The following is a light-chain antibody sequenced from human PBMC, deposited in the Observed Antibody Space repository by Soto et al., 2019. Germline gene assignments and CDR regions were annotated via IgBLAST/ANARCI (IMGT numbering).Light chain of an antibody. Sequence: QSVLTQPRSVSGSPGQSVTISRTGTSGDVGGYNYVSWYQQHPGKAPKLMIYDVSERPSGVPDRFSGSKSGNTASLTISGLQAEDEADYYCCSYAGSFTLYVFGTGTKVTVL. CDR1: SGDVGGYNY. V-gene: IGLV2-11*01. J-gene: IGLJ1*01. CDR3: CSYAGSFTLYV. CDR2: DVS.